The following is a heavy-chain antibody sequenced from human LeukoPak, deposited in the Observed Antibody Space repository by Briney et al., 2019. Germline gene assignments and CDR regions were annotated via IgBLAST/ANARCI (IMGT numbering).Heavy chain of an antibody. J-gene: IGHJ4*02. CDR1: GFTFSSYA. V-gene: IGHV3-23*01. Sequence: GASLRLSCAASGFTFSSYAMSWVRQAPGKGLEWVSAISGSGGSTYYADSVKGRFTISRDNSKNTPYLQMNSLRAEDTAVYYCAKVDYDFWSGLYYFDYWGQGTLVTVSS. D-gene: IGHD3-3*01. CDR3: AKVDYDFWSGLYYFDY. CDR2: ISGSGGST.